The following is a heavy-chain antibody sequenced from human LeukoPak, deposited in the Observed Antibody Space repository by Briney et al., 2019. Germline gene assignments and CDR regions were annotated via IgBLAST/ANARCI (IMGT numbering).Heavy chain of an antibody. CDR3: ARGSFGAGVGATMDDACDI. V-gene: IGHV3-30*04. J-gene: IGHJ3*02. CDR2: ISYDGTDK. CDR1: GFTFSSYI. Sequence: GGPLRLSCAASGFTFSSYIIHWVRQAPGKGLEWVAVISYDGTDKYYADSVKGRFTISRDNSKNTLYVQMNSLRAEDTAVYYCARGSFGAGVGATMDDACDIWGQGTMVTVSS. D-gene: IGHD1-26*01.